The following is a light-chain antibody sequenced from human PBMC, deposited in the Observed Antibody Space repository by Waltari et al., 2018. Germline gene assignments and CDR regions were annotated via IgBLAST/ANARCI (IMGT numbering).Light chain of an antibody. J-gene: IGLJ2*01. CDR3: QSYDSSLSGGV. CDR1: SPNIGAGYA. V-gene: IGLV1-40*01. CDR2: GNS. Sequence: QSVLTQPPSVSGAPGQRVTIPCTGSSPNIGAGYAVHWYQQLPGTAPKLLIYGNSNRPSGVPDRFSGSKSGTSASLAITGLQAEDEADYYCQSYDSSLSGGVFGGGTKLTVL.